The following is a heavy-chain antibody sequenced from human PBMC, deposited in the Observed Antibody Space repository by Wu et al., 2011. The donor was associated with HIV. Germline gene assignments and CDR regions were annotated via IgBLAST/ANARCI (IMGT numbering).Heavy chain of an antibody. D-gene: IGHD5-18*01. CDR1: GYTLTELS. Sequence: QVHLRQSGVEVKKPGASVKVSCKVSGYTLTELSMHWMRQAPGKGLEWMGGFDPEDDETIYSQKFQGRVTMTEDTSTDTAYMELSSLRSEDTAVYYCAAGKKAQPLNDAFDVWGQGTMVTVSS. CDR2: FDPEDDET. J-gene: IGHJ3*01. V-gene: IGHV1-24*01. CDR3: AAGKKAQPLNDAFDV.